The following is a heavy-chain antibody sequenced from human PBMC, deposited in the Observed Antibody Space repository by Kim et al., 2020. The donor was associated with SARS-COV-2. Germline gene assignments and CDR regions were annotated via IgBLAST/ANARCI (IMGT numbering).Heavy chain of an antibody. D-gene: IGHD3-9*01. CDR1: GFTFSSYA. J-gene: IGHJ4*02. Sequence: GGSLRLSCAASGFTFSSYAMHWVRQAPGKGLEWVAVISYDGSNKYYADSVKGRFTISRDNSKNTLYLQMNSLRAEDTAVYYCARSGGYFDWLFPNLYYFDYWGQGTLVTVSS. V-gene: IGHV3-30*04. CDR2: ISYDGSNK. CDR3: ARSGGYFDWLFPNLYYFDY.